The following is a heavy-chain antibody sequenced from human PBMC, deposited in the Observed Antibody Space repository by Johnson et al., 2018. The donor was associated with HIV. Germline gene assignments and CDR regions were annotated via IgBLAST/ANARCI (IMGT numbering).Heavy chain of an antibody. Sequence: VQLVESGGGVVQPGRSLRLSCAASGFTFDDYGMTWVRQIAGKGLEWVSGINWNGGSTGYADSVKGRFTISRDNAKNSLYLQMNSLRAEDTALYYCAKWKYCSGDNCYSEFGVFDDAFDIWGQGTMVAVSS. CDR1: GFTFDDYG. V-gene: IGHV3-20*04. D-gene: IGHD2-15*01. J-gene: IGHJ3*02. CDR3: AKWKYCSGDNCYSEFGVFDDAFDI. CDR2: INWNGGST.